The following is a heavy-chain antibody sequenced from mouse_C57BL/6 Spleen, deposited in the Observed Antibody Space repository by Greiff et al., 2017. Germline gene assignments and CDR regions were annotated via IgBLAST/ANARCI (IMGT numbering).Heavy chain of an antibody. Sequence: EVQGVESGGDLVKPGGSLKLSCAASGFTFSSYGMSWVRQTPDKRLEWVATISSGGSYTYYPDSVKGRFTISRDNAKNTLYLQMSSLKSEDTAMYYCARAYSNYENYAMDYWGQGTSVTVSS. CDR1: GFTFSSYG. V-gene: IGHV5-6*01. CDR2: ISSGGSYT. D-gene: IGHD2-5*01. CDR3: ARAYSNYENYAMDY. J-gene: IGHJ4*01.